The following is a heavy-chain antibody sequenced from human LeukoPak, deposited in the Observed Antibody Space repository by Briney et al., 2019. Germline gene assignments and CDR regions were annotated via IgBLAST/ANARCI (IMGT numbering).Heavy chain of an antibody. J-gene: IGHJ4*02. V-gene: IGHV4-59*01. CDR1: GGSISNYY. D-gene: IGHD6-13*01. Sequence: SETLSLTCTVSGGSISNYYWSWIRQPPGKGLEWIGYIHSSGSTNYNPSLKSRVTISVDTSKNQFSLKLSSVTAADTAVYYCARDDPGYSSRYFLWGQGTLVTVSS. CDR3: ARDDPGYSSRYFL. CDR2: IHSSGST.